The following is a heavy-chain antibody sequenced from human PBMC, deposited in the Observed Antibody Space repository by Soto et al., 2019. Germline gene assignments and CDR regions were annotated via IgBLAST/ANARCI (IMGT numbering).Heavy chain of an antibody. CDR3: ARGDRGAFDL. CDR2: ISGASGTI. J-gene: IGHJ3*01. Sequence: GGSLRLSCAASGFTFRNYNMNWVRQAPGKGLELLSYISGASGTIYYADSMQGRFTISRDNAKNTLYLQMNSLRAEDTAVYYCARGDRGAFDLWGQGTMVTVSS. D-gene: IGHD2-21*02. CDR1: GFTFRNYN. V-gene: IGHV3-48*04.